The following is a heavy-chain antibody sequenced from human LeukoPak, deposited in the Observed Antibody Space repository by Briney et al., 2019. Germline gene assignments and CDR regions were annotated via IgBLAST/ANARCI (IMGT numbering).Heavy chain of an antibody. Sequence: GASVKVSCKASGYTFTSYYMHWVRQAPGQGLEWMGIINPSGGSTSYAQKFQGRVTMTRDTSTSTAYMELRSLRSDDTAVYYCARGSTARYYYDSSGYYRGAFDYWGQGTLVTVSS. CDR1: GYTFTSYY. V-gene: IGHV1-46*01. CDR3: ARGSTARYYYDSSGYYRGAFDY. D-gene: IGHD3-22*01. CDR2: INPSGGST. J-gene: IGHJ4*02.